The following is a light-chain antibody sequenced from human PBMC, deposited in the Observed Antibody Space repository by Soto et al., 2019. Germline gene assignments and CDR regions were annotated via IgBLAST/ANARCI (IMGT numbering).Light chain of an antibody. CDR1: QSVSNN. V-gene: IGKV3-15*01. Sequence: EIVMTQSPATLSVSPGERATLSCRASQSVSNNYLAWYQQKPGQAPRLVLLRIFTRAIGVPARFSGSGSETEFTPTISGLQSEDSGVYYCLQHYSWPWTFGQGTKVDIK. CDR2: RIF. CDR3: LQHYSWPWT. J-gene: IGKJ1*01.